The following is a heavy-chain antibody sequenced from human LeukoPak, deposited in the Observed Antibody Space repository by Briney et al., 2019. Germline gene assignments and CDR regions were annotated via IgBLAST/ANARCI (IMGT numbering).Heavy chain of an antibody. J-gene: IGHJ4*02. CDR2: IKQDGSEV. CDR3: VRALGSSSSDF. V-gene: IGHV3-7*01. CDR1: GFTFDRSR. D-gene: IGHD6-6*01. Sequence: PGGSLRLSCAASGFTFDRSRMSWVRQAPGKGLEWVANIKQDGSEVYYVDSVEGRFTVSRDNAKNSLSLQMNSLRGEDTAVYCCVRALGSSSSDFWGQGTLVTVSS.